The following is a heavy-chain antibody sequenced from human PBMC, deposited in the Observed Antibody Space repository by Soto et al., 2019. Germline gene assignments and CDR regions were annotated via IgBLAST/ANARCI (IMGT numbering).Heavy chain of an antibody. CDR1: GFTFSRYW. CDR2: IKQDGSQK. CDR3: VRDHFDVYDPLDLDY. Sequence: ELQLVESGGGLVQPGGSLRLSCAASGFTFSRYWMTWVRQAPGKGLEWVANIKQDGSQKYYVDSVKGRFTISRDNAKNSLYLQMNSLRAEDTAVYYCVRDHFDVYDPLDLDYWGQGALVTVSS. J-gene: IGHJ4*02. V-gene: IGHV3-7*01. D-gene: IGHD5-12*01.